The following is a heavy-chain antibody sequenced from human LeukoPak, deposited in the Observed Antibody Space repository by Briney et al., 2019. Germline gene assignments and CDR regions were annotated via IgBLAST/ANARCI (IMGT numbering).Heavy chain of an antibody. D-gene: IGHD3-16*01. Sequence: PGGSLRLSCSASGFSFSDYDMTWVRQAPGKGLEWVSAISGRSSHVYYGESVKGRFTISRDNAKNSLYLQLDSLGVEDTAVYYCGRAFPPLRTSSAGDLWGQGTLVTVSS. J-gene: IGHJ1*01. CDR2: ISGRSSHV. CDR3: GRAFPPLRTSSAGDL. V-gene: IGHV3-21*01. CDR1: GFSFSDYD.